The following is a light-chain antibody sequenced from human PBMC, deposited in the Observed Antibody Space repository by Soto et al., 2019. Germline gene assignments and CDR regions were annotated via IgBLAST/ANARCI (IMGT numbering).Light chain of an antibody. CDR2: DNN. V-gene: IGLV1-51*01. Sequence: QSVLTQPPSVSAAPGQKVTISCSGTSFNIGNNYVSWYQHLPGTAPQLLIYDNNKRPSGIPDRFSGSKSGTSATLGITGLQTGDEADYYCGTWDSSLSAGVVFGGGTQLTVL. J-gene: IGLJ2*01. CDR3: GTWDSSLSAGVV. CDR1: SFNIGNNY.